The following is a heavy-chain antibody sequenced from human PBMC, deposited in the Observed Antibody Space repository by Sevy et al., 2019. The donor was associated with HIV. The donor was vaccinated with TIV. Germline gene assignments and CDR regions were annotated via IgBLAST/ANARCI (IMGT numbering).Heavy chain of an antibody. Sequence: ASVKVSCEASGYTFTSYGIIWVRQAPGQGLEWMGWISAYNGNTNYAQRLQGRVTMTTDTSTSTAYMELTSLRSDDTAWYYCVRGPRKYYDSSGYYYPPSYWGQGTLVTVSS. V-gene: IGHV1-18*01. J-gene: IGHJ4*02. CDR3: VRGPRKYYDSSGYYYPPSY. CDR1: GYTFTSYG. D-gene: IGHD3-22*01. CDR2: ISAYNGNT.